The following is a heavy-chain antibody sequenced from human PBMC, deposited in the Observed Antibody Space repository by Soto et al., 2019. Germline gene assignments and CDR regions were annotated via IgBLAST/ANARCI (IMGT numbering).Heavy chain of an antibody. CDR3: ARLMYYDFWSGYPKPYYYGMDV. CDR1: GFTFSSYS. J-gene: IGHJ6*02. V-gene: IGHV3-48*02. D-gene: IGHD3-3*01. Sequence: PGGSLRLSCAASGFTFSSYSMNWVRQAPGKGLEWVSYISSSSSTIYYADSVKGRFTISRDNAKNSLYLQMNSLRDEDTAVYYCARLMYYDFWSGYPKPYYYGMDVWGQGTTVTVSS. CDR2: ISSSSSTI.